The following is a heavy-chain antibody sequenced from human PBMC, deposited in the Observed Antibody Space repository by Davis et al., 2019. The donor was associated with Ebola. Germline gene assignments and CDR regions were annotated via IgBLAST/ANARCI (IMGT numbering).Heavy chain of an antibody. J-gene: IGHJ4*02. CDR2: IYGGGST. D-gene: IGHD4-17*01. CDR3: AKAAYGDYGFDY. V-gene: IGHV3-53*01. Sequence: GESLKISCAVSGFTVSSNYMSWVRQAPGKGLEWVSVIYGGGSTYYADSVKGRFTISRDNSKNTLYLQMNSLRAEDTAVYYCAKAAYGDYGFDYWGQGTLVTVSS. CDR1: GFTVSSNY.